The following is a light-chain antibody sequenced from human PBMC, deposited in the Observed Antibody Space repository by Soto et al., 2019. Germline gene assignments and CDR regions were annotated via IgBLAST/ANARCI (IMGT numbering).Light chain of an antibody. CDR3: KQYNSHSCR. CDR2: DAS. CDR1: QSISSW. J-gene: IGKJ1*01. V-gene: IGKV1-5*01. Sequence: DIQMTQSPSTLSASVGDRVTITCRASQSISSWLAWYQQKPGKAPKLLIYDASSLESGVPSRFSGSGSGTEFTLTISSLQPDDFATYYCKQYNSHSCRFGQGTKADIK.